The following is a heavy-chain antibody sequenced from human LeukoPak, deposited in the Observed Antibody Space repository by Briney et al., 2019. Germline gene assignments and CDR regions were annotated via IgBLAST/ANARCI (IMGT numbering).Heavy chain of an antibody. CDR2: IKQDGSEK. CDR1: GFTFSSYW. D-gene: IGHD4-23*01. CDR3: ARDTSGNSDAFDI. J-gene: IGHJ3*02. V-gene: IGHV3-7*01. Sequence: PGGSLRLSCAASGFTFSSYWMSWVRQAPGKGLEWVANIKQDGSEKYYVDSVKGRFTISRDNAKNSLYLQMNSLRAEDTAVYYCARDTSGNSDAFDIWGQGTMVTASS.